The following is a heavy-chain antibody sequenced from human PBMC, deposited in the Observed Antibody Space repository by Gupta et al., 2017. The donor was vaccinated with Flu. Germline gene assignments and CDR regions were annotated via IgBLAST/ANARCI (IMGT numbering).Heavy chain of an antibody. CDR2: AYYRSNWYS. J-gene: IGHJ4*02. CDR3: AREYTDAYYFDY. Sequence: LQQSGPGLVKPSQTLSLTCAISGDSVTSNSAAWSWIRQSPLRGLEWLGRAYYRSNWYSNYAGSVKSRITINPDTSKNQFSLHLNSVTPEDTAVYYCAREYTDAYYFDYWGQGTLVTVSS. CDR1: GDSVTSNSAA. D-gene: IGHD1-1*01. V-gene: IGHV6-1*01.